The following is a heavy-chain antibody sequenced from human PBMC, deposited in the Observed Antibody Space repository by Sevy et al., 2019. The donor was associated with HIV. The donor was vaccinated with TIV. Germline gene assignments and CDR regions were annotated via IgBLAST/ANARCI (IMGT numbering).Heavy chain of an antibody. J-gene: IGHJ6*02. D-gene: IGHD6-6*01. Sequence: SETLSLTCTVSGGSISSSSYYWGWIRQPPGKGLEWIGSIYYSGSTYYNPSLKSRVTISVDTSKNQFSLKLSSVTAADTAVYYSARTTEGSSPTNYYYYGMDVWGQGITVTVSS. CDR2: IYYSGST. V-gene: IGHV4-39*01. CDR3: ARTTEGSSPTNYYYYGMDV. CDR1: GGSISSSSYY.